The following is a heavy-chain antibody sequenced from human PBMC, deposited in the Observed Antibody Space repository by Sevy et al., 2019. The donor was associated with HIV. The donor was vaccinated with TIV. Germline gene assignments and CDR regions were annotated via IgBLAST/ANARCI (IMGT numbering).Heavy chain of an antibody. CDR1: GFTFSSYG. CDR2: IWHEGSNK. CDR3: AREVVGLIHWFDA. V-gene: IGHV3-33*01. Sequence: GGSLRLSCAASGFTFSSYGMHWVRQAPGKGLEWVAVIWHEGSNKYYADSVKGRFTISRDNSKNTLYLQMNSLRAEDTAVYYCAREVVGLIHWFDAWGQGTLVTVSS. J-gene: IGHJ5*02. D-gene: IGHD1-26*01.